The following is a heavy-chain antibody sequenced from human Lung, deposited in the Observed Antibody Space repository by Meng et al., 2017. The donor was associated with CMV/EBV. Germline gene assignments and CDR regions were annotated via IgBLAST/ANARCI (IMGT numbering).Heavy chain of an antibody. CDR2: IIPIFSIA. CDR3: ARDRTGDCSSTSCYNYYYYYGMDV. CDR1: GGTFSSYA. Sequence: SVXVSXXASGGTFSSYAFSWVRQAPGQGLEWMGGIIPIFSIANYAQKFQGRVTITTDESTSTAYMELSSLRSEDTAVYYCARDRTGDCSSTSCYNYYYYYGMDVWGQGPTVTVSS. D-gene: IGHD2-2*02. V-gene: IGHV1-69*05. J-gene: IGHJ6*02.